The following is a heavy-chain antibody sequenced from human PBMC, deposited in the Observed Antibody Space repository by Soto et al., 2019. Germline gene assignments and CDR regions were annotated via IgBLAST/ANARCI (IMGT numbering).Heavy chain of an antibody. CDR2: ISYDGSNK. J-gene: IGHJ4*02. CDR3: AKDPPGIQLWNTIPYYFDY. V-gene: IGHV3-30*18. D-gene: IGHD5-18*01. CDR1: GFTFSSYG. Sequence: GGSLRLSCAASGFTFSSYGMHWVRQAPGKGLEWVAVISYDGSNKYYADSVKGRFTISRDNSKNTLYLQMNSLRAEDTAVYYCAKDPPGIQLWNTIPYYFDYWGQGTLVTVSS.